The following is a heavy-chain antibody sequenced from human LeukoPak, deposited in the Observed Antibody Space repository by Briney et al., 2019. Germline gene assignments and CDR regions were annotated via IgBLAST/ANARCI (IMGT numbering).Heavy chain of an antibody. J-gene: IGHJ5*02. Sequence: GGSLRLSCATSGFTFNDYGMSWVRQAPGKGLEWVSGLNWNGSATTYADSVKGRFTISRDNTETSLYLQINSLRAEETAFYYCARVAVGGNWFDTWGQGTLVTVSS. CDR2: LNWNGSAT. D-gene: IGHD6-19*01. V-gene: IGHV3-20*04. CDR3: ARVAVGGNWFDT. CDR1: GFTFNDYG.